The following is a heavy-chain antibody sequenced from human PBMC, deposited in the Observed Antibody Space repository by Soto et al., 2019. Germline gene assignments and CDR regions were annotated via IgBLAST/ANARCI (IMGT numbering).Heavy chain of an antibody. J-gene: IGHJ3*02. Sequence: GASVKVSCKASGYTFTGYYMHWVRQAPGQGLEWMGWINPNSGGTNYAQKFQGRVTMTRDTSTSTAYMELSRLRSDDTAVYYCARESHYYDSSDIIPDAFDIWGQGTMVTVSS. D-gene: IGHD3-22*01. V-gene: IGHV1-2*02. CDR3: ARESHYYDSSDIIPDAFDI. CDR2: INPNSGGT. CDR1: GYTFTGYY.